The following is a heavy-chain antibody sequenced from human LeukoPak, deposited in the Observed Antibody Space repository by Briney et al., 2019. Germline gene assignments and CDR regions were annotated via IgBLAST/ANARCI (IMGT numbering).Heavy chain of an antibody. D-gene: IGHD2-15*01. V-gene: IGHV3-21*01. Sequence: PGGSLRLSCAASGFTFSSYSMNWVRQAPGKGLEWVSSISSSSSYIYYADSVKGRFTISRDNAKNSLYLQMNSLRAEDTAVYYCARDGLVAATPFDYWGQGTLVTVSS. CDR1: GFTFSSYS. CDR3: ARDGLVAATPFDY. J-gene: IGHJ4*02. CDR2: ISSSSSYI.